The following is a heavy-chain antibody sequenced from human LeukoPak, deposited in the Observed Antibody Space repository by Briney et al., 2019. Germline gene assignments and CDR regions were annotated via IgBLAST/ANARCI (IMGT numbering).Heavy chain of an antibody. J-gene: IGHJ4*02. CDR3: GRSAAAGFFDY. V-gene: IGHV3-7*03. D-gene: IGHD6-13*01. CDR1: GFTFSSYW. CDR2: IKQDGSEK. Sequence: GGSLRLSCAASGFTFSSYWMSWVRQAPGRGLEWVANIKQDGSEKYYVDSVKGRFTISRDNAKNSLYMQMNSLRAEDTAVYYCGRSAAAGFFDYWGQGALVTVSS.